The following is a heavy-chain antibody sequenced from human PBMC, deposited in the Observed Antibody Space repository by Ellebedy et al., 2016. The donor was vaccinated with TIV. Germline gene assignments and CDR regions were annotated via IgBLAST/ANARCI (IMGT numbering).Heavy chain of an antibody. J-gene: IGHJ1*01. CDR3: ARVGSTTVTTVVFQH. Sequence: SVKVSXXASGGTFSSYAISWVRQAPGQGLEWMGGIIPIFGTANYAQKFQGRVTITADESTSTAYMELSSLRSEDTAVYYCARVGSTTVTTVVFQHWGQGTLVTVSS. CDR2: IIPIFGTA. CDR1: GGTFSSYA. D-gene: IGHD4-17*01. V-gene: IGHV1-69*13.